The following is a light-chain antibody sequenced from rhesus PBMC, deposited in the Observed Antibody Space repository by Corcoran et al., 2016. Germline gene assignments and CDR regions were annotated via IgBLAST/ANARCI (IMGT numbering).Light chain of an antibody. J-gene: IGLJ1*01. CDR2: EVS. CDR1: SSDIGGYNR. V-gene: IGLV2-13*03. Sequence: QAAPTQSPSVSGSPGQSVTISCTGTSSDIGGYNRVSWYQQHPGKAPKLMIYEVSKRPSGFSDRFSGSKSGNTASLTISGLQAEDQADYYCNSYTTSSTFIFGAGTRLTVL. CDR3: NSYTTSSTFI.